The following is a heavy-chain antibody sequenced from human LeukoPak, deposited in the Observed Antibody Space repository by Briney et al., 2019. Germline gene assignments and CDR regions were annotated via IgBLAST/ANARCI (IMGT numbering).Heavy chain of an antibody. CDR1: GGSISSSSYY. CDR2: IYYSGST. Sequence: SETLSLTCTVSGGSISSSSYYWGWIRQPPGKGLEWIGSIYYSGSTYYNPSLKSRVTISVDTSKNQFSLKLSSVTAADTAVYYCARGGQPGNSYWGQGTLVTVSS. D-gene: IGHD1-7*01. J-gene: IGHJ4*02. V-gene: IGHV4-39*07. CDR3: ARGGQPGNSY.